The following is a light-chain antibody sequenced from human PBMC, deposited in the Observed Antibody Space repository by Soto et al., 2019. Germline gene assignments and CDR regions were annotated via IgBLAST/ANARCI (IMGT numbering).Light chain of an antibody. CDR3: QSFDSSLSGV. V-gene: IGLV1-40*01. CDR2: GSN. J-gene: IGLJ2*01. CDR1: SSNIGAGFD. Sequence: QSVLTQPPSVSGAPGQWVTISCTGSSSNIGAGFDVHWYQQLPGTAPKLLIHGSNNRPSGVPDRFTGSKSGTSASLAVTGLQAEDEADYYCQSFDSSLSGVFGGGTKVTVL.